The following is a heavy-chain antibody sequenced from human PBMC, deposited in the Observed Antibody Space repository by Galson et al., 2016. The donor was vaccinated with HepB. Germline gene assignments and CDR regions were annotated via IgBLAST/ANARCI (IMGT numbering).Heavy chain of an antibody. CDR3: ARSRETGDLYYFDY. Sequence: GGIIPVFVTANYAQKFQGRVTISADKSTSTAYMEVSSLRSEDTAVYYCARSRETGDLYYFDYWGQGTLVTVSS. V-gene: IGHV1-69*06. CDR2: IIPVFVTA. D-gene: IGHD7-27*01. J-gene: IGHJ4*02.